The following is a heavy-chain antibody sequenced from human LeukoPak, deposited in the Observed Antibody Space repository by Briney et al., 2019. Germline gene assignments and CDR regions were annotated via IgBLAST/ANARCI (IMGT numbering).Heavy chain of an antibody. CDR3: ATGWIRGGYFWFDP. D-gene: IGHD3-10*01. CDR2: FDPGDGET. Sequence: ASVKVSCKVSGYTLTELSMHWVRQAPGKGLEWMGGFDPGDGETIYAQKFQGRVTMTEDTSTDTAYMELSSLRSEDTAVYYCATGWIRGGYFWFDPWGQGTLVTVSS. J-gene: IGHJ5*02. CDR1: GYTLTELS. V-gene: IGHV1-24*01.